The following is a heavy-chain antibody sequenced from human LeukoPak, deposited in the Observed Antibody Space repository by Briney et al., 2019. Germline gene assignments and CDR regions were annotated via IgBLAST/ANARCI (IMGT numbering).Heavy chain of an antibody. CDR1: GFTFSSSA. Sequence: GGSLRLSCAGSGFTFSSSAMSWVRQAPGKGLEWVSTISGSGGAGTYYADSVKGRFTVSRDNSRNTLYLPMNSLRAEDTAVYYCVKDRGGSTFYDMDAWGQGTTVTVSS. J-gene: IGHJ6*02. V-gene: IGHV3-23*01. CDR3: VKDRGGSTFYDMDA. D-gene: IGHD1-26*01. CDR2: ISGSGGAGT.